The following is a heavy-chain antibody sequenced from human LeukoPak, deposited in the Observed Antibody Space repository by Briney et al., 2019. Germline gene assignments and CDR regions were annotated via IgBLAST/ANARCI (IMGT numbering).Heavy chain of an antibody. CDR2: ISGGGSGT. Sequence: GGSLRLSCAPSGFTFSSYAMSWVRQAPGKGLEWVAVISGGGSGTYYADSVRGRFTISRDNSKNTVYLQMNSLRAEDTAIYYCAKAVCSSGYFSRDAFDIWGQGTMVTVSS. J-gene: IGHJ3*02. CDR1: GFTFSSYA. D-gene: IGHD3-22*01. V-gene: IGHV3-23*01. CDR3: AKAVCSSGYFSRDAFDI.